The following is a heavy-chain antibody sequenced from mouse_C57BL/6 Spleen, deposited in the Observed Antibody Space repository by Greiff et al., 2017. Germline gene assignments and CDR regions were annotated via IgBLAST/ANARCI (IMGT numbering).Heavy chain of an antibody. D-gene: IGHD1-1*02. Sequence: VQLQESGPELVKPGASVKISCKASGYAFSSSWMNWVKQRPGKGLEWIGRIYPGDGDTNYNGKFKGKATLTADKSSSTAYMQLSSLTSADSAVYFCAAIWSNYFDYWGQGTTLTVSS. J-gene: IGHJ2*01. CDR3: AAIWSNYFDY. CDR1: GYAFSSSW. V-gene: IGHV1-82*01. CDR2: IYPGDGDT.